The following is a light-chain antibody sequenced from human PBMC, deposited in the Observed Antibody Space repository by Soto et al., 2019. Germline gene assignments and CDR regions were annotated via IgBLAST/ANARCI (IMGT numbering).Light chain of an antibody. J-gene: IGKJ5*01. V-gene: IGKV3-15*01. CDR2: GAS. Sequence: EIVMTQSPATLSVSPGERATLSCRASQSVRSNLAWYQQKPGQAPRLLIYGASTRATGIPARFSGSGSGTDFTLTISSLEPEDFAVYYCQQRSNWLSITFGQGTRLEIK. CDR3: QQRSNWLSIT. CDR1: QSVRSN.